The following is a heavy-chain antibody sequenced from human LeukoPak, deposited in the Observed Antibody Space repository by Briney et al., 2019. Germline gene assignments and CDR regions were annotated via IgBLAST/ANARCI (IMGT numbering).Heavy chain of an antibody. CDR3: ARVMGNYASDY. Sequence: GGSLRLSCAASGFSFSDYYMSWFRQAPGKGLEWVSYISSSGDTMSYADSVKGRFTISRDNAKNSLYLQMSSLRAEDAAIYYCARVMGNYASDYWGQGALVTVSS. CDR2: ISSSGDTM. D-gene: IGHD1-7*01. J-gene: IGHJ4*02. CDR1: GFSFSDYY. V-gene: IGHV3-11*04.